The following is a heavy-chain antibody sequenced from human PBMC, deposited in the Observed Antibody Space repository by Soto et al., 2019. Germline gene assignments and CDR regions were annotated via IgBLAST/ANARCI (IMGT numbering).Heavy chain of an antibody. D-gene: IGHD3-22*01. V-gene: IGHV4-31*03. CDR3: ARDKYYDSTGTFEF. CDR2: IYYSWST. J-gene: IGHJ4*02. CDR1: VGSISSGGYY. Sequence: SETLSLTCTVSVGSISSGGYYLSWIRQHPGKGLEWIGYIYYSWSTYYNPSLKSRVTISVDTSKNQLSLKLSSVTAADTAVYYCARDKYYDSTGTFEFWGQGTMVTVSS.